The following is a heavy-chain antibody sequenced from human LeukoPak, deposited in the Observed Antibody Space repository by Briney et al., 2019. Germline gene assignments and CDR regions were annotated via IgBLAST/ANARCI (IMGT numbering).Heavy chain of an antibody. V-gene: IGHV3-21*01. J-gene: IGHJ4*02. D-gene: IGHD3-3*01. Sequence: GGSLRLSCAASGFTFSSYSMNWVRQAPGKGLEWVSSISSSSSYIYYADSVKGRFTISRDNAENSLYLQMNSLRAEDTAVYYCASYYDFWSGYYTYYFDYWGQGTLVTVSS. CDR1: GFTFSSYS. CDR2: ISSSSSYI. CDR3: ASYYDFWSGYYTYYFDY.